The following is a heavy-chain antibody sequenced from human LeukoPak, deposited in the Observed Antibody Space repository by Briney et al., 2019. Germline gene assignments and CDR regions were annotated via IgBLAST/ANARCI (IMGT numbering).Heavy chain of an antibody. D-gene: IGHD1-26*01. J-gene: IGHJ4*02. CDR3: ASGRGGAGDFDY. Sequence: PGGSLRLSCAVSEFTFNSYSMNWVRQAPGKGLEWVSFISSSSSYIYYADSVKGRLTISRDNAKSSLYLQMNSLRAEDTAVYYCASGRGGAGDFDYWGQGTLVTVSS. CDR2: ISSSSSYI. V-gene: IGHV3-21*04. CDR1: EFTFNSYS.